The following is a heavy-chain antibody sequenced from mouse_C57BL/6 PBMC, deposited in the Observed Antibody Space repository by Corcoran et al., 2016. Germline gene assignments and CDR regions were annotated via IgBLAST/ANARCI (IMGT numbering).Heavy chain of an antibody. J-gene: IGHJ3*01. CDR2: INPNNGGT. D-gene: IGHD1-1*01. V-gene: IGHV1-26*01. CDR3: ARGTTVVATPVAY. Sequence: EVQLQQSGPELVKPGASVKISCKASGYTFTDYYMNWVKQSHGKSLEWIGDINPNNGGTSYNQKFKGKATLTVDKSSSTAYMELRSLTSEDSAVYYCARGTTVVATPVAYWGQGTLVTVSA. CDR1: GYTFTDYY.